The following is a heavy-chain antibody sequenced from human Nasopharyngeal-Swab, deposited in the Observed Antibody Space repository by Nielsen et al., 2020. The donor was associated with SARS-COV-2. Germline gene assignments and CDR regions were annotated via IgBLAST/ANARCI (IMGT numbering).Heavy chain of an antibody. V-gene: IGHV4-59*01. CDR2: IYYSGRT. J-gene: IGHJ4*02. D-gene: IGHD4-17*01. Sequence: SETLSLTCTVSGGSISSYYWSWIRQPPGKGLAWIGYIYYSGRTNYNPSLKSRLTISVETSKNQFSLKLSSVTAADTAVYYCAREPDYGDYFDYWGQGTLVTVSS. CDR1: GGSISSYY. CDR3: AREPDYGDYFDY.